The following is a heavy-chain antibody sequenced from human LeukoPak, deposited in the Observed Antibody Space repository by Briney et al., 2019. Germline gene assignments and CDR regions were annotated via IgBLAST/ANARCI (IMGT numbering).Heavy chain of an antibody. CDR1: GFTFTTYS. Sequence: GGSLRLSCAASGFTFTTYSMNWVRQAPGKGLEWVSSIGGSSSSLYYAESVKGRFTISRDNARNSLYLQMNSLRAEDTAVYYCAKEAGQDFGALDAFDVWGQGTLVTVSS. D-gene: IGHD4-17*01. CDR3: AKEAGQDFGALDAFDV. CDR2: IGGSSSSL. V-gene: IGHV3-21*01. J-gene: IGHJ3*01.